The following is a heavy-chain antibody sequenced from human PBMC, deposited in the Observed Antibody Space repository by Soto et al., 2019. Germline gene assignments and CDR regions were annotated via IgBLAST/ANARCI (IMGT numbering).Heavy chain of an antibody. Sequence: SETRPSPALSLVTPSAVVTTGAGSGRPQGRGWSGLRVSSGSTYYNPSLKSRVTISVDTSKNQFSLKLTSVTAADTAVYYCARGAATVTPGWFDPWGQGIMVTVSS. CDR1: VTPSAVVTT. J-gene: IGHJ5*02. V-gene: IGHV4-38-2*01. D-gene: IGHD4-17*01. CDR2: SSGST. CDR3: ARGAATVTPGWFDP.